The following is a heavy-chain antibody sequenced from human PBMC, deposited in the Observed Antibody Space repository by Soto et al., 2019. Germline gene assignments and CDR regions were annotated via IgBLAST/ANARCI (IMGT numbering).Heavy chain of an antibody. CDR3: AQGDDYGGNRLLGFDY. CDR2: ISGSGGST. Sequence: EVQLLESGGGLVQPGGSLRLSCAASGFTFSSYAMSWVRQAPGKGLEWVSAISGSGGSTYYADSVKGRFTISRDNSKNTLYLQMNSLRAEDTAVYYCAQGDDYGGNRLLGFDYWGQGTLVTVSS. CDR1: GFTFSSYA. J-gene: IGHJ4*02. D-gene: IGHD4-17*01. V-gene: IGHV3-23*01.